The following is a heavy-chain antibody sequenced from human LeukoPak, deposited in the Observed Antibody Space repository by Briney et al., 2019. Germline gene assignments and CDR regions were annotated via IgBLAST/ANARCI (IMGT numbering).Heavy chain of an antibody. CDR2: ISSSGSTI. CDR3: ARMARDDYGDYDAFDI. Sequence: SGGSLRLSCAASGFTFSSYEMNWVRQAPGKGLEWVSYISSSGSTICYADSVEGRFTISRDNAKNSLYLQMNSLRAEDTAVYYCARMARDDYGDYDAFDIWGQGTMVTVSS. CDR1: GFTFSSYE. D-gene: IGHD4-17*01. J-gene: IGHJ3*02. V-gene: IGHV3-48*03.